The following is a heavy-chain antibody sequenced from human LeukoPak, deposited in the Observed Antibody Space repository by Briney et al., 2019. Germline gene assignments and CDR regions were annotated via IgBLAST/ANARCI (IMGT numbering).Heavy chain of an antibody. Sequence: GGSLRLSCAASGFTFSSYSMNWVRQAPGEGLEWVSSISSSSSYIYYADSVEGRFTISRDNAKNSLYLQMNSLRAEDTAVYYCARDTGRKLWLREYPYYYYYGMDVWGQGTTVTVSS. J-gene: IGHJ6*02. CDR3: ARDTGRKLWLREYPYYYYYGMDV. D-gene: IGHD5-18*01. CDR1: GFTFSSYS. CDR2: ISSSSSYI. V-gene: IGHV3-21*01.